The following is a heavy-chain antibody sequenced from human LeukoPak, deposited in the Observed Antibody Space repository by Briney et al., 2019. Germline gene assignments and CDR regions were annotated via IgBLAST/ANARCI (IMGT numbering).Heavy chain of an antibody. D-gene: IGHD5-24*01. CDR2: INHSGST. Sequence: SETLSLTCAVYGGSFSGYYWSWIRQPPGKGLEWIGEINHSGSTNYNPSLKSRVTISVDTSKNQFSLKLSSVTAADTAVYYCARCDGHGAFDIWGQGTMVTVSS. V-gene: IGHV4-34*01. J-gene: IGHJ3*02. CDR1: GGSFSGYY. CDR3: ARCDGHGAFDI.